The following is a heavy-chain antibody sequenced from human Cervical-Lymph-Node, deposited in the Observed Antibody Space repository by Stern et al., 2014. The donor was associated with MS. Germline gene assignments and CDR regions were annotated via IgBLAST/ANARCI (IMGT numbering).Heavy chain of an antibody. Sequence: QDQLVQSGAEVKKPGSSVKVSCKASGGTFSTYPIIWVRQAPGPGLEWMGGIIPVFGTANYAQKFQGRVTITAADSSSTAYMELSSLRSEDTAVYYCASPVTLTVGAMDVWGQGTTITVSS. D-gene: IGHD4-17*01. CDR2: IIPVFGTA. CDR1: GGTFSTYP. V-gene: IGHV1-69*12. J-gene: IGHJ6*02. CDR3: ASPVTLTVGAMDV.